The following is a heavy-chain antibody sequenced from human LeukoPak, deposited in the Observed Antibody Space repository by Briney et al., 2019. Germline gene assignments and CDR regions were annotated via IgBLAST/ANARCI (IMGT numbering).Heavy chain of an antibody. V-gene: IGHV3-23*01. D-gene: IGHD4-17*01. Sequence: GGSLRLSCAASGFTFSSYAMSWVRQAPGEGLEWVSAISGSGGSTYYADSVKGRFTISRDNSKNTLYLQMNSLRAEDTAVYYCAKRVSDYGDYEGGMFDAFDIWGQGTMVTVSS. J-gene: IGHJ3*02. CDR3: AKRVSDYGDYEGGMFDAFDI. CDR1: GFTFSSYA. CDR2: ISGSGGST.